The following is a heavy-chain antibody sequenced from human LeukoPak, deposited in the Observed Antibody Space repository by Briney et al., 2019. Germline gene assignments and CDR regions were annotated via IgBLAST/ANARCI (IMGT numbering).Heavy chain of an antibody. CDR3: ARGRGLGYCSGGSCYGMDV. CDR1: GGSISSYY. CDR2: INHSGST. D-gene: IGHD2-15*01. Sequence: SETLSLTCAVSGGSISSYYWSWIRQPPGKGLEWIGEINHSGSTNYNPSLKSRVTISVDTSKNQFSLKLSSVTAADTAVYYCARGRGLGYCSGGSCYGMDVWGQGTTVTVSS. J-gene: IGHJ6*02. V-gene: IGHV4-34*01.